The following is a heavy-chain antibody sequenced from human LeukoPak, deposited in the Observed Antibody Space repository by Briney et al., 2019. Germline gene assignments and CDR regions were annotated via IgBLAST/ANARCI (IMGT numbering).Heavy chain of an antibody. CDR2: IWYDGINK. Sequence: GRSLRLSCAASGFTFSSYGMHWVRQAPGKGLEWVALIWYDGINKYYADSVKGRFTISRDDSKNTAYLQMNSLKTEDTAVYYCTSSSYWGQGTLVTVSS. CDR1: GFTFSSYG. V-gene: IGHV3-33*01. CDR3: TSSSY. J-gene: IGHJ4*02.